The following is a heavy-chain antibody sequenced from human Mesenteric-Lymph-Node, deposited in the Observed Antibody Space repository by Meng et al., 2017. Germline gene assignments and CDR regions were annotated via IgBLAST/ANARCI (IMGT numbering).Heavy chain of an antibody. CDR2: IWSDGNTK. Sequence: QVHLVESVGGVVQPGRSLRLSCAASGFTFSSLGMHWVRQAPGKGLEWVAVIWSDGNTKYYADSVKDRFTISRDNSKSTLYLQMNSLRAEDTAVYYCTGNSHIYGFDYWGPGTLVTVSS. CDR3: TGNSHIYGFDY. J-gene: IGHJ4*02. V-gene: IGHV3-33*01. D-gene: IGHD5-18*01. CDR1: GFTFSSLG.